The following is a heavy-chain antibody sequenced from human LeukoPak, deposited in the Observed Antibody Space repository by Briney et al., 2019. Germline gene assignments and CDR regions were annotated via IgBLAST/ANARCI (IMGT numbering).Heavy chain of an antibody. V-gene: IGHV3-74*01. D-gene: IGHD4-11*01. CDR2: IHPDGNTT. CDR3: AKQSTVLTQFDY. CDR1: GFTFSNSW. Sequence: GGSLRLSCAASGFTFSNSWMHWVRQAPGRGLAWVSLIHPDGNTTNYADSVKGRFTISRDNSKNTLYLQMNSLRAEDTAVYFCAKQSTVLTQFDYWGQGTLVTVSS. J-gene: IGHJ4*02.